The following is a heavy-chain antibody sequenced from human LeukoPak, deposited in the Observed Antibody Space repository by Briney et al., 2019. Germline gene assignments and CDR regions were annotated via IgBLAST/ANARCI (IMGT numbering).Heavy chain of an antibody. CDR2: IYTSGST. J-gene: IGHJ6*03. CDR1: GGSISSYY. CDR3: ARDWGTTVNYYYYMDV. D-gene: IGHD1-7*01. V-gene: IGHV4-4*07. Sequence: SETLSLTCTVSGGSISSYYWSWIRQPAGKGLEWIGRIYTSGSTNYNPSLKSRVTMSVDTSKNQFSLKLSSVTAADTAVYYCARDWGTTVNYYYYMDVWGKGTTVTVSS.